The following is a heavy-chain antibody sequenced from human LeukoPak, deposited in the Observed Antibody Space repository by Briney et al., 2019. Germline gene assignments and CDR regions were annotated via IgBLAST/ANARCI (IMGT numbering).Heavy chain of an antibody. D-gene: IGHD4-23*01. V-gene: IGHV3-30-3*01. CDR3: ARDEDYGGNSGYAFDI. CDR2: ISYDGSNK. Sequence: GRSLRLSCAASGFTFSSYAMHWVRQAPGKGLEWVAVISYDGSNKYCADSVKGRFTISRDNSKNTLYLQMNSLRAEDTAVYYCARDEDYGGNSGYAFDIWGQGTMVTVSS. J-gene: IGHJ3*02. CDR1: GFTFSSYA.